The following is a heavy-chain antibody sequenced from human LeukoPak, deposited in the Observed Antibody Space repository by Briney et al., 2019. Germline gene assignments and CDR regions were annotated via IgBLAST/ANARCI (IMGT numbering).Heavy chain of an antibody. CDR2: MRYDGST. J-gene: IGHJ5*02. CDR3: ARGGEYSSEYNWFDP. D-gene: IGHD6-25*01. Sequence: SEILSLNCIVSGGSISTHYWNWLRQPPGEGLEWIGYMRYDGSTNHNPSLKSRVIISMDTSKNQLSLKLTSVTAADTAVYYCARGGEYSSEYNWFDPWGQGTLVTVSS. V-gene: IGHV4-59*11. CDR1: GGSISTHY.